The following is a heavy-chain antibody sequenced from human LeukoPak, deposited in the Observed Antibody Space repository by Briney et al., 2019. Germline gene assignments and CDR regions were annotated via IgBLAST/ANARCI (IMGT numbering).Heavy chain of an antibody. CDR3: ARVMRGVGTTVIEFNY. V-gene: IGHV1-46*01. J-gene: IGHJ4*02. CDR1: GYTFTSYY. Sequence: ASVKVSCKASGYTFTSYYMHWVRQAPGQGLEWMGIINPSGGSTSYAQKFQGRLTMTRDTSTNTIYMELSSLTSEDTAVYYCARVMRGVGTTVIEFNYWGQGTLVTVSS. D-gene: IGHD1-26*01. CDR2: INPSGGST.